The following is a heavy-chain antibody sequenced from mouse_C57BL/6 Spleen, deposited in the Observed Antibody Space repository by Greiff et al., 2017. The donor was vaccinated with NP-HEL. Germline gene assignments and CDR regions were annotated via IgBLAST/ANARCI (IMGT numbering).Heavy chain of an antibody. V-gene: IGHV1-61*01. J-gene: IGHJ3*01. Sequence: QVQLQQPGAELVRPGSSVKLSCKASGYTFTSYWMAWVKQRPGQGLEWIGNIYPSDSETHYNQKFKDKATLTVDKSSSTAYMQLSSLTSEDSAVYYCARSYGSSAWFAYWGQGTLVTVSA. CDR2: IYPSDSET. D-gene: IGHD1-1*01. CDR1: GYTFTSYW. CDR3: ARSYGSSAWFAY.